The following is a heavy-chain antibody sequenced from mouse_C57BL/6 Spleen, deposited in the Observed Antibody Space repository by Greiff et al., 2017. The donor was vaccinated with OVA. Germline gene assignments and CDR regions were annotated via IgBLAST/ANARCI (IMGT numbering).Heavy chain of an antibody. Sequence: VQLQQSGAELVMPGASVKLSCKASGYTFTSYWMHWVKQRPGQGLEWIGEIDPSDSYTNYNQKFKGKSTLTVDKSSSTAYMQLSSLTAEDSAVYYCARRAPFTGVGCWGQGATLTVSS. V-gene: IGHV1-69*01. J-gene: IGHJ2*01. CDR2: IDPSDSYT. D-gene: IGHD1-1*01. CDR3: ARRAPFTGVGC. CDR1: GYTFTSYW.